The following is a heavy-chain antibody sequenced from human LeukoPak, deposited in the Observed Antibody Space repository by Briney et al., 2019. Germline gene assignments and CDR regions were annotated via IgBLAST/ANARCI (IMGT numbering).Heavy chain of an antibody. Sequence: ASVKVSCKASGYTFTGYYMHWVRQAPGQGLEWMGWINPNSGATNYAQKFQGRVTMTRDTSISTAYMELSRLRSDDTAVYYCAREKGGRGYQTTVHFDYWGQGTLVTVSS. CDR3: AREKGGRGYQTTVHFDY. D-gene: IGHD4-17*01. V-gene: IGHV1-2*02. CDR2: INPNSGAT. CDR1: GYTFTGYY. J-gene: IGHJ4*02.